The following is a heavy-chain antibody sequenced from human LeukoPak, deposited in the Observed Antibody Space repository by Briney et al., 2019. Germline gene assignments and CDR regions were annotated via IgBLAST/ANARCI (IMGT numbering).Heavy chain of an antibody. Sequence: SGRSLRLSCAASGFTFSSYAMHWVRQAPGKGLEWVAVISYDGSNKYYADSVKGRFTISRDNSKNTLYLQMNSLRAEDTAVYYCARITMVRHAFDIWGQGTMVTVSS. CDR1: GFTFSSYA. CDR2: ISYDGSNK. V-gene: IGHV3-30-3*01. CDR3: ARITMVRHAFDI. J-gene: IGHJ3*02. D-gene: IGHD3-10*01.